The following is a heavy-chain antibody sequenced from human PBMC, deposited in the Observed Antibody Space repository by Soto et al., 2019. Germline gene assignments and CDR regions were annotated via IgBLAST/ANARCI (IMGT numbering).Heavy chain of an antibody. CDR2: INHSGST. Sequence: SETLSLTCAVYGGSFSGYYWSWIRQPPGKGLEWIGEINHSGSTNYNPSLKSRVTISVXXXKXXXXLKLXSXXAAXTAVYYCARGRGYSYWYFDYWGQGTLVTVSS. D-gene: IGHD5-18*01. J-gene: IGHJ4*02. V-gene: IGHV4-34*01. CDR3: ARGRGYSYWYFDY. CDR1: GGSFSGYY.